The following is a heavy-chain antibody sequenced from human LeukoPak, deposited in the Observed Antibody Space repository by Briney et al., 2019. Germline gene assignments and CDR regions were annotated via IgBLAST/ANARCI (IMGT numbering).Heavy chain of an antibody. V-gene: IGHV1-8*01. CDR3: ARVVVPAAIGGMDV. J-gene: IGHJ6*02. CDR2: MNPNNGNT. Sequence: GASVKVSCKASGYTFTSYDINWVRQATGQGLEWMGWMNPNNGNTGYARKFQGRVTMTRNTSISTAYMELSSLRSEDTAVYYCARVVVPAAIGGMDVWGQGTTVTVSS. CDR1: GYTFTSYD. D-gene: IGHD2-2*01.